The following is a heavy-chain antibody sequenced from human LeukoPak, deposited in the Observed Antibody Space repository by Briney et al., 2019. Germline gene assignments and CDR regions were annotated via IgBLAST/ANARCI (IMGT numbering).Heavy chain of an antibody. V-gene: IGHV3-21*01. CDR1: GFTFSSYS. J-gene: IGHJ4*02. Sequence: PGGSLRLSCAASGFTFSSYSMNWVRQAPGKGLEWVSSISSSSSYIDYADSVKGRFTISRDNAKNSLYLQMNSLRAEDTAVYYCARGQNWGQGTLVTVSS. CDR2: ISSSSSYI. CDR3: ARGQN.